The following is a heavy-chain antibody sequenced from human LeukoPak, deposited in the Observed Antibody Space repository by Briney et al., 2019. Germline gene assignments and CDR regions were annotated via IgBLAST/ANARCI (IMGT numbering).Heavy chain of an antibody. J-gene: IGHJ3*02. D-gene: IGHD2-15*01. CDR2: IKQDGSEK. CDR3: AREYCSGGSCYSSLDAFDI. V-gene: IGHV3-7*01. CDR1: GFTFSSYW. Sequence: GGPLRLSCAASGFTFSSYWMSWVRQAPGKGLEWVANIKQDGSEKYYVDSVKGRFTISRDNAKNSLYLQMNSLRAEDTAVYYCAREYCSGGSCYSSLDAFDIWGQGTMVTVSS.